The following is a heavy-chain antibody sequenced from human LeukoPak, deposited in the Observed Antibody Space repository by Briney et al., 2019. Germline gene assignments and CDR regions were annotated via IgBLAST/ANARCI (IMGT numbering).Heavy chain of an antibody. D-gene: IGHD6-13*01. CDR3: ARDPIAAAGTRWFDP. V-gene: IGHV1-69*04. J-gene: IGHJ5*02. CDR2: IIPILGIA. Sequence: SVKVSCKASGGTFSSYAISWVRQAPGQGLEWMGRIIPILGIANYAQKFQGRVTITADKSTSTAYMELSSLGSEDTAVYYCARDPIAAAGTRWFDPWGQRTLVIVSS. CDR1: GGTFSSYA.